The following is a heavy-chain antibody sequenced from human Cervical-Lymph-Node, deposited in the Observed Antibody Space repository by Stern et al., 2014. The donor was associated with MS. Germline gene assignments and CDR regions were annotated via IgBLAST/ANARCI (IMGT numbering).Heavy chain of an antibody. J-gene: IGHJ3*02. CDR2: ISSSSSYI. D-gene: IGHD3-22*01. CDR3: ASHHDSSGYYTHGAFDI. V-gene: IGHV3-21*01. Sequence: EVQLVESGGGLVKPGGSLRLSCAASGFTFSSYSMNWVRQAPGKGLEWVSSISSSSSYISYADSVKGRFPISRDNAKNSLYLQMNSLRAEDTAVYYCASHHDSSGYYTHGAFDIWGQGTMVTFSS. CDR1: GFTFSSYS.